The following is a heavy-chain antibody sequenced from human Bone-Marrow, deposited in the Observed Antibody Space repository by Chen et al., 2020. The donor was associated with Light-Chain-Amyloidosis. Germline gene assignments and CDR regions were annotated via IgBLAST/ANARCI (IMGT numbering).Heavy chain of an antibody. Sequence: GQLEESGTDVNTLGESLKISCNRSGSFFPNYWIGWVRQMPGQGLEQMGVIYPDDSDARYRPSFEGQVTISADKSSTTAYLQWRSLKASDTAMYYCARRRDGYNFDYWGQGTLVTVSS. CDR1: GSFFPNYW. D-gene: IGHD5-12*01. CDR2: IYPDDSDA. CDR3: ARRRDGYNFDY. J-gene: IGHJ4*02. V-gene: IGHV5-51*01.